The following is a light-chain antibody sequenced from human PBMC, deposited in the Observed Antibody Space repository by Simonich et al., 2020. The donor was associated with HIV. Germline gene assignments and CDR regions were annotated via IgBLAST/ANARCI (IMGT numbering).Light chain of an antibody. V-gene: IGKV3D-15*01. CDR1: QSVSSN. CDR2: DAS. CDR3: QQYNNWPPT. J-gene: IGKJ1*01. Sequence: EIVMTQSPATLSVSPGKRATLSCRASQSVSSNLAWYQQKPGPAPRLLIYDASTRATGIPARFSGSGSGTEFTLTISSLQSEDFAVYCCQQYNNWPPTFGQGTKVEIK.